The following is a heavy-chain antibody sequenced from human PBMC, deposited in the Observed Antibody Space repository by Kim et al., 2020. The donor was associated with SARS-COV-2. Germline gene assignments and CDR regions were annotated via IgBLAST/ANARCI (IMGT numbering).Heavy chain of an antibody. CDR1: GFTVSSNY. J-gene: IGHJ2*01. Sequence: GGSLRLSCAASGFTVSSNYMSWVRQAPGKGLEWVSVIYSGGSTYYADSVKGRFTISRDNSKNTLYLQMNSLRAEDTAVYYCARGRIPVGAIFWYFDLWGRGTLVTVSS. CDR2: IYSGGST. CDR3: ARGRIPVGAIFWYFDL. D-gene: IGHD1-26*01. V-gene: IGHV3-53*01.